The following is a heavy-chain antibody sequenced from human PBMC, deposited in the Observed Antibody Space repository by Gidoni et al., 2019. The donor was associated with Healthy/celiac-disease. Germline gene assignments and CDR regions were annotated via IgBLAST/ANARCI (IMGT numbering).Heavy chain of an antibody. V-gene: IGHV3-30*18. CDR1: GFTLDSYG. D-gene: IGHD2-15*01. CDR3: AKGSRPGLLGGSYYYYYMDV. J-gene: IGHJ6*03. CDR2: ISDDVSNK. Sequence: VRMVRNGGGVVQTGGSLTHSCAASGFTLDSYGLHWVRQAPGKGLEWVAVISDDVSNKHSADSVNGRFTISSDNSKTTLYLQMPRLRAEDTAVYYCAKGSRPGLLGGSYYYYYMDVWGKVTTVTVSS.